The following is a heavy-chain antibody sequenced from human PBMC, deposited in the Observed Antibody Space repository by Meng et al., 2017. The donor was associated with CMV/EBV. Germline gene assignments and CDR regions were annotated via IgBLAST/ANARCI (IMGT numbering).Heavy chain of an antibody. CDR2: IKQDGSEK. CDR3: ARNLIYCSSTSCYEGGAFDI. J-gene: IGHJ3*02. D-gene: IGHD2-2*01. CDR1: GYTFTSYG. V-gene: IGHV3-7*01. Sequence: SCKASGYTFTSYGITWVRQAPGKGLEWVANIKQDGSEKYYVDSVKGRFTISRDNAKNSLYLQMNSLRAEDTAVYYCARNLIYCSSTSCYEGGAFDIWGQGTMVTVSS.